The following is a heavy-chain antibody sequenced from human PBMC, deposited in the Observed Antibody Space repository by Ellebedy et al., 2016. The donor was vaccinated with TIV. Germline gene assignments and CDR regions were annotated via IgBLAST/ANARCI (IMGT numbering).Heavy chain of an antibody. V-gene: IGHV4-39*01. D-gene: IGHD3-10*01. J-gene: IGHJ4*02. Sequence: SETLSLXCTVSGGSTSSSSYYWGWMRQPPGKGLVWIGSIYYSGSTYDNTSLKSRVTISGDTSKNQFSLKLGSVTAADTAVYYCARHLIRHSYGSVSSTHADYWGQGSLVTVSS. CDR2: IYYSGST. CDR3: ARHLIRHSYGSVSSTHADY. CDR1: GGSTSSSSYY.